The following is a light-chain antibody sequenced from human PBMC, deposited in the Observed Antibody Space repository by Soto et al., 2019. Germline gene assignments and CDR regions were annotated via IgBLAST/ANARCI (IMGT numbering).Light chain of an antibody. J-gene: IGKJ5*01. Sequence: EIVLTQSPGTLSLSPGGGVTLSCRAGQIVTSSQLALYQQKPGQPPRLLVFGASSRVLGIPDRFSGSGSGTDFTLSISRLEPEDFAVYYCHHYGSSPLTFGQGTRLEIK. CDR3: HHYGSSPLT. CDR1: QIVTSSQ. V-gene: IGKV3-20*01. CDR2: GAS.